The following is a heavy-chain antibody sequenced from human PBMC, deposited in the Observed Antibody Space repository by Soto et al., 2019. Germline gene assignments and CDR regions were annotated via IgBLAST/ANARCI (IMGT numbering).Heavy chain of an antibody. J-gene: IGHJ4*02. V-gene: IGHV3-23*01. D-gene: IGHD7-27*01. CDR1: GFTFSSYA. CDR2: ISGSGGST. Sequence: GGSLRLSCAASGFTFSSYAMSWVRQAPGKGLEWVSAISGSGGSTYYADSVKGRFTISRDNSKNTLYLQMNSMRAEDTAVYYCAKTGDLIYWYFDYWGQGTLVTVAS. CDR3: AKTGDLIYWYFDY.